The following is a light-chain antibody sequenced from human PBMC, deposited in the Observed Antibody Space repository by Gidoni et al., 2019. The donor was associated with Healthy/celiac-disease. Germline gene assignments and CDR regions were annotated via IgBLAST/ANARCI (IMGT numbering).Light chain of an antibody. J-gene: IGKJ2*01. Sequence: IVMTQSPATLSVSPGERATLSCRASQSVSSNLAWYQQKHGQAPRLLIYGASTRATGIPARFSGSGSGTEFTLTISSLQSEDFAVYYCQQYNNWPPYTFGQGTKLEIK. CDR3: QQYNNWPPYT. CDR2: GAS. CDR1: QSVSSN. V-gene: IGKV3-15*01.